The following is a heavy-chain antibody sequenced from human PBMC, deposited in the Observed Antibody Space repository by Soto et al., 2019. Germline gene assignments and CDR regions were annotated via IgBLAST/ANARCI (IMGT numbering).Heavy chain of an antibody. CDR2: IYYSGST. D-gene: IGHD1-26*01. V-gene: IGHV4-59*01. CDR1: GGSISSYY. J-gene: IGHJ4*02. CDR3: ARRYGGNFDY. Sequence: SETLSLTCTVSGGSISSYYWSWIRQPPGKGLEWIGYIYYSGSTNYNPSLKSRVTISVDRSKNQFSLKLSPVTAADTAVYYCARRYGGNFDYWGQGTLVTVS.